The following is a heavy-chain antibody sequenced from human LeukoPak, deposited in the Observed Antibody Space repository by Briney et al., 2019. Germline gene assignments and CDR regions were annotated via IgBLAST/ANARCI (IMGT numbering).Heavy chain of an antibody. V-gene: IGHV3-30*03. CDR2: ISFDGSNK. CDR3: ARGGDGSGSPLYYYYYYGMDV. CDR1: GFTFSSYG. J-gene: IGHJ6*02. D-gene: IGHD3-10*01. Sequence: GRSLRLSCAASGFTFSSYGMHWVRQAPGKGLEWVAVISFDGSNKYYADSVKGRVTISRDNSKNTLYLQMNSLRAEDTAVYYCARGGDGSGSPLYYYYYYGMDVWGQGTTVTVSS.